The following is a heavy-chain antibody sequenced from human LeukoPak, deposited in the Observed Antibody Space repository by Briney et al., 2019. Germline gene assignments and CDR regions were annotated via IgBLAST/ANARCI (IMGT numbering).Heavy chain of an antibody. V-gene: IGHV1-2*04. D-gene: IGHD2-15*01. J-gene: IGHJ5*02. Sequence: GASVTVSCKASGYTFTGYYMHWVRQAPGQGLEWMGWINPNSGGTNYAQKFQGWVTMTRDTSISTAYMELSRLRSDDTAVYYCARGPREDCSGGSCYLPYNWFDPWGQGTLVTVSS. CDR2: INPNSGGT. CDR3: ARGPREDCSGGSCYLPYNWFDP. CDR1: GYTFTGYY.